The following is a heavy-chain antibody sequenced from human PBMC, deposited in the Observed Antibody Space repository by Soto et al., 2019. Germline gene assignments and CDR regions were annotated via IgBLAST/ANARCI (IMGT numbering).Heavy chain of an antibody. CDR1: GGTFSSYA. V-gene: IGHV1-69*06. J-gene: IGHJ3*02. D-gene: IGHD3-10*01. CDR2: IIPIFGTA. Sequence: QVQLVQSGAEVKKPGSSVKVSCKASGGTFSSYAISWVRQAPGQGLEWMGGIIPIFGTANYAQKFQGRVRITADKSTSTAYIGLSSLRSEDTAVYYCARDLGYYGSGSMTSIDAFDIWGQGTMVTVSS. CDR3: ARDLGYYGSGSMTSIDAFDI.